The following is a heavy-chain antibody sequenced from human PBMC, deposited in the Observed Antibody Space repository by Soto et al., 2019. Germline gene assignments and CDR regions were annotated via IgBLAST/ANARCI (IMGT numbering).Heavy chain of an antibody. Sequence: QVQLVQSGAEVKKPGSSVKVSCKAPGSTFSSYAIDWVRQAPGQGLEWMGGIIPVVGKANYAQKFQNRVTISADESTSTDYMEVSSLRSEDTAVYFCARASPYFYNQWGQGTLITVSS. CDR3: ARASPYFYNQ. D-gene: IGHD3-10*01. CDR1: GSTFSSYA. V-gene: IGHV1-69*01. CDR2: IIPVVGKA. J-gene: IGHJ4*02.